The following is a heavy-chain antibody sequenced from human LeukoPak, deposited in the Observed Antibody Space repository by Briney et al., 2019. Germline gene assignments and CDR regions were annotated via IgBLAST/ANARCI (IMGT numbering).Heavy chain of an antibody. CDR2: ISYDGSDR. Sequence: GGSLRLSCVASGISFKDYAMHWVRQAPGKGLEWVAVISYDGSDRKYVDSVKGRFTISRDNSRNTVHLQMSSLKTEDTAMYYCASPGATDWTDFDYWGQGSLVSVSS. CDR3: ASPGATDWTDFDY. D-gene: IGHD3-9*01. CDR1: GISFKDYA. J-gene: IGHJ4*02. V-gene: IGHV3-30*03.